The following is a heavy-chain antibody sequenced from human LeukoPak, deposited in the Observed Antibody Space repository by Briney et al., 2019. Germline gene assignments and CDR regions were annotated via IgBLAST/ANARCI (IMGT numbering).Heavy chain of an antibody. Sequence: SETLSLTCAVYGGSFSGYYWSWIRQPPGKGLEWIGEINHSGSTNYNPSLKSRVTIKVGTSKNQFSLKLTSVTAAETAVYYCARHRGGVIVNYVDYWGQGTLVTVSS. V-gene: IGHV4-34*01. CDR1: GGSFSGYY. J-gene: IGHJ4*02. D-gene: IGHD3-16*02. CDR2: INHSGST. CDR3: ARHRGGVIVNYVDY.